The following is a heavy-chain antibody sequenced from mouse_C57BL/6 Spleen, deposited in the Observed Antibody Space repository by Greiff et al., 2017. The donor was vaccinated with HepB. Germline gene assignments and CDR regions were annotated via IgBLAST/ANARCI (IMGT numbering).Heavy chain of an antibody. CDR2: IHPNSGST. J-gene: IGHJ1*03. D-gene: IGHD2-4*01. CDR3: ARGIYYDTPYWYFDV. CDR1: GYTFTSYW. Sequence: QVQLQQPGAELVKPGASVKLSCKASGYTFTSYWMHWVKQRPGQGLEWIGMIHPNSGSTNYNEKFKSKATLTVDKSSSTAYMQLSNLTSEDSAVYYCARGIYYDTPYWYFDVWGTGTTVTVSS. V-gene: IGHV1-64*01.